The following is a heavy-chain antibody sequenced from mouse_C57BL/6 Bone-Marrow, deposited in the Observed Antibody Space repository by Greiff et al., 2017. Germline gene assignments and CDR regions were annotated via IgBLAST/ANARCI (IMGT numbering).Heavy chain of an antibody. CDR3: ARSTTVVARGFAY. J-gene: IGHJ3*01. CDR1: GYTFTSYW. Sequence: VQLQQPGAELVMPGASVKLSCKASGYTFTSYWMHWVKQRPGQGLEWIGEIDPSDSYTNYNQKFTGKSTLTVDKSSSTAYMQLSSLTSEDSAVYYGARSTTVVARGFAYWGQGTLVTVSA. CDR2: IDPSDSYT. D-gene: IGHD1-1*01. V-gene: IGHV1-69*01.